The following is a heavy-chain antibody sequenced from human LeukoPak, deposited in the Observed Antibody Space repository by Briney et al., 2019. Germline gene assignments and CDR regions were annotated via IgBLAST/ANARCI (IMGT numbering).Heavy chain of an antibody. CDR3: ARGDFWSGYFPQRRPFDY. CDR1: GGSISSYY. V-gene: IGHV4-59*12. CDR2: IYYSGST. Sequence: PSETLSLTCTVSGGSISSYYWSWIRQPPGKGLEWIGYIYYSGSTNYNPSLKSRVTISVDTSKNQFSLKLSSVTAADTAVYYCARGDFWSGYFPQRRPFDYWGQGTLVTVSS. D-gene: IGHD3-3*01. J-gene: IGHJ4*02.